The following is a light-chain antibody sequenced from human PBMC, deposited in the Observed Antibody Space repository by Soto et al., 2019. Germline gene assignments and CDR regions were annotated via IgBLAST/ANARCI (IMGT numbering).Light chain of an antibody. CDR1: SSDVGTYNY. CDR2: DVN. Sequence: QSALTQPRSVSGSPGQSVTISCTGTSSDVGTYNYVSWYQQPPGKAPKLMIYDVNKRPSGVPDRFSASKSGNTASLTISGLQAEDEADYYCCSYAGSYTVVFGGGTKVTVL. V-gene: IGLV2-11*01. J-gene: IGLJ2*01. CDR3: CSYAGSYTVV.